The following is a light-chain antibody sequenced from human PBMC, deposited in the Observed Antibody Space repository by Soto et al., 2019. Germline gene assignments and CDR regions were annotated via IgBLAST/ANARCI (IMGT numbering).Light chain of an antibody. V-gene: IGLV2-14*01. CDR1: SSDVGRYNY. CDR3: SAYTGSSAPYV. CDR2: DVS. Sequence: QSALTQPASVFGSPGQSITISCTGTSSDVGRYNYVSWYQQHPGKAPKLMIYDVSNRPSGVSNRFSGSKSGNTASLTISGLQAEDEADYYCSAYTGSSAPYVLGTGTKLTVL. J-gene: IGLJ1*01.